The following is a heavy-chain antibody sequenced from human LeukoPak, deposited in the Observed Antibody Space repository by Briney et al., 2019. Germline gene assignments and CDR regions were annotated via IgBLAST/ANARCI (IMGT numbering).Heavy chain of an antibody. CDR2: INHGGST. V-gene: IGHV4-34*01. J-gene: IGHJ4*02. CDR1: GGSFNSYF. D-gene: IGHD6-13*01. Sequence: SETLSLTCAVYGGSFNSYFWYWIPQPPGKGLEWIGEINHGGSTNYTPSLKRRATISVDSSKNHFSLELTSVTPAETALYYCARGRRIAAAGTGDYWGQGALVTVSS. CDR3: ARGRRIAAAGTGDY.